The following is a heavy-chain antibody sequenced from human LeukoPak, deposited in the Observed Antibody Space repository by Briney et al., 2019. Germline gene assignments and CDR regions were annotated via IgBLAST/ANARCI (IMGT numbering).Heavy chain of an antibody. V-gene: IGHV3-21*01. Sequence: GGSLRLSCAASGFTCSSYSMNWVRQAPRKGLEWVSSISSSSSYIYYAGSVKGRFTISRDNAKNSLYLQMNSLRAEDTAVYYCARSELADYWGQGTLVTVSS. CDR1: GFTCSSYS. J-gene: IGHJ4*02. D-gene: IGHD6-13*01. CDR2: ISSSSSYI. CDR3: ARSELADY.